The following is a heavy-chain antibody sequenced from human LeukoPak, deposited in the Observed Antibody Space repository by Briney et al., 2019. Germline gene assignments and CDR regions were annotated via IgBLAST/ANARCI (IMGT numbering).Heavy chain of an antibody. CDR1: GFTFTIYC. J-gene: IGHJ5*02. CDR2: IHHDGSST. CDR3: ARDLGYNSAS. D-gene: IGHD5-18*01. V-gene: IGHV3-74*01. Sequence: PGGALRLSCADSGFTFTIYCTHWVREVPGKGLVWVLHIHHDGSSTNYADSVKGGFTLSRDNAKNTLYLQMNSLTAEDTAVYYCARDLGYNSASWGQGTLVTVSP.